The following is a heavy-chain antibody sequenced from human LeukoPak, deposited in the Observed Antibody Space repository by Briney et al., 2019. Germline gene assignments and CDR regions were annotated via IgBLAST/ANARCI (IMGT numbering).Heavy chain of an antibody. V-gene: IGHV1-18*01. CDR3: ARNLQSQNNFDY. CDR2: ISAYNGNT. Sequence: YTFTSYGXXWVRQAPGQGLEXXEWISAYNGNTNYAQKLQGRVTMTTDTSTSTAYMELRSLRSDDTAVYYCARNLQSQNNFDYWGQGTLVTVSS. J-gene: IGHJ4*02. D-gene: IGHD5-24*01. CDR1: YTFTSYG.